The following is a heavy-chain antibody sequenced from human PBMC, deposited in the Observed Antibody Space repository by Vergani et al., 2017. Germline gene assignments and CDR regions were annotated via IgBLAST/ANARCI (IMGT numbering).Heavy chain of an antibody. J-gene: IGHJ4*02. CDR3: AHRRISWVSTIFDY. CDR2: IYWNDDK. V-gene: IGHV2-5*01. Sequence: QITLKESGPTLVKPAQTLTLTCTFSGFSLSTSGVGVAWIRQPPGEALAWLALIYWNDDKRYSPSLKSRLTITKDTSKNQVVLTMTHMDPVDTATYYCAHRRISWVSTIFDYWGQGTLVTVTS. CDR1: GFSLSTSGVG. D-gene: IGHD6-13*01.